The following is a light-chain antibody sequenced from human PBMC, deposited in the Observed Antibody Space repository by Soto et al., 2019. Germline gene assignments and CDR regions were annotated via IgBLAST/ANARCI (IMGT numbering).Light chain of an antibody. CDR3: QTWGTGFQF. V-gene: IGLV1-40*01. Sequence: QSVLTQPPSVSGAPGQRVTISCTGSSSNIGAGFDVHWYHQIAGTAPKLLIYGNSNRPSGVPDRFSGSSSGADRYLIISSLQSEDEADYYCQTWGTGFQFFGGGTKLTVL. CDR1: SSNIGAGFD. J-gene: IGLJ2*01. CDR2: GNS.